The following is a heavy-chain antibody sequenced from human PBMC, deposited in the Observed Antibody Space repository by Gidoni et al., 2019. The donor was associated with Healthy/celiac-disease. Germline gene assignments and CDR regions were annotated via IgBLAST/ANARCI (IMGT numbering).Heavy chain of an antibody. CDR3: ARIAVAGLYYFDY. CDR2: IFSNDEK. J-gene: IGHJ4*02. V-gene: IGHV2-26*01. D-gene: IGHD6-19*01. Sequence: QVTLKESGPVLVEPTETLTLTCTVSGFSLRNARMGVSRIRQPPGKALEWLAHIFSNDEKPYSTSLKSRLTISKDTSKSQVVLTMTKMDPVDTATYYCARIAVAGLYYFDYWGQGTLVTVSS. CDR1: GFSLRNARMG.